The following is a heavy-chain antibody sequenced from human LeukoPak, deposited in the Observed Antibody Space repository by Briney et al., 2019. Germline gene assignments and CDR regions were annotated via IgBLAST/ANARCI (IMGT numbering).Heavy chain of an antibody. CDR2: INNDGSIT. J-gene: IGHJ4*02. CDR3: ARTASGFSSAK. V-gene: IGHV3-74*01. Sequence: GGSLRLSCAASGFSFSSYWMHWVRQAPGKGLVWVSRINNDGSITNYAESVKGRFTISRDNAKNTLYLQMNSLRGEDTTVYYCARTASGFSSAKWGQGTLVTVSS. D-gene: IGHD3-3*01. CDR1: GFSFSSYW.